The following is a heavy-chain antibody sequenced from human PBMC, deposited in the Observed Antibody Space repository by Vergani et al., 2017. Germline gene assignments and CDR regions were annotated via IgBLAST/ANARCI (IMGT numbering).Heavy chain of an antibody. V-gene: IGHV4-61*02. CDR1: GGSISAGYYF. CDR2: ISASGNA. Sequence: QVQLQASGPGRVKPSQTLSLTCTMSGGSISAGYYFWSWIRQPAGQGLEWLGHISASGNASHSPSLKTRVSLSVDTSKNQFSLTVTSVTAADTAIYFCARRSGGYYSGGKVHPLRTALDVWGHGTVVTVSS. J-gene: IGHJ3*01. CDR3: ARRSGGYYSGGKVHPLRTALDV. D-gene: IGHD2-15*01.